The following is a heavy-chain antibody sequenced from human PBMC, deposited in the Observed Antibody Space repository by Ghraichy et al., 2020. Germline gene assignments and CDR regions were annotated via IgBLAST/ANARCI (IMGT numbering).Heavy chain of an antibody. J-gene: IGHJ4*02. V-gene: IGHV3-11*01. CDR2: ISSRSSTI. Sequence: GGSLRLSCAASGFTFSDYYMTWIRQAPGKGLEWISYISSRSSTIYYADSVKGRFTISRDNANNSLYLQMSSLRAEDTAVYYCATAANIATRPEFYFDYWGQGTLVTVSS. CDR1: GFTFSDYY. CDR3: ATAANIATRPEFYFDY. D-gene: IGHD6-6*01.